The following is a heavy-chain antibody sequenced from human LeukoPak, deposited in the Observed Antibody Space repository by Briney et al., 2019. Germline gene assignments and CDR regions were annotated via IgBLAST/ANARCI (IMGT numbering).Heavy chain of an antibody. CDR3: ARYTVGATMEPWDY. D-gene: IGHD1-26*01. CDR2: IIPILGIA. J-gene: IGHJ4*02. CDR1: GGTFSSYA. Sequence: ASVKVSCKASGGTFSSYAISWVRQAPGQGLEWMGRIIPILGIANYAQKFQGRVTITADKSTSTAYMELSSLRSEDTAVYYCARYTVGATMEPWDYWGQGTLVTLSS. V-gene: IGHV1-69*04.